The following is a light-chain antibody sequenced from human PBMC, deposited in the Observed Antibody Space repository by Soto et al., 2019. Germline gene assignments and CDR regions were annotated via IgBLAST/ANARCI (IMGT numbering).Light chain of an antibody. J-gene: IGKJ1*01. CDR3: QQYSSRST. CDR2: DAS. Sequence: DIQMTQSPFSLSASLGVIVTITFRASLPISNYLAWYQQKPGKAPKRLVYDASTLQSGVPSRFSGSGFGTEFTLTISSLQPGDFATYYCQQYSSRSTFGQGTKVDI. V-gene: IGKV1-5*01. CDR1: LPISNY.